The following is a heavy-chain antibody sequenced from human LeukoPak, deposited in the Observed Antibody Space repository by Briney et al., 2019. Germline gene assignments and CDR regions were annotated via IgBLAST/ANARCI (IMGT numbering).Heavy chain of an antibody. CDR2: INHSGST. Sequence: SETLSLTCTVSGGSISSYYWSWIRQPPGKGLEWIGEINHSGSTNYNPSLKSRVTISVDTSKNQFSLRLSYVTAADTAVYYCASGADSSNYFLYYWGQGILVTVSS. D-gene: IGHD3-22*01. J-gene: IGHJ4*02. CDR1: GGSISSYY. V-gene: IGHV4-59*08. CDR3: ASGADSSNYFLYY.